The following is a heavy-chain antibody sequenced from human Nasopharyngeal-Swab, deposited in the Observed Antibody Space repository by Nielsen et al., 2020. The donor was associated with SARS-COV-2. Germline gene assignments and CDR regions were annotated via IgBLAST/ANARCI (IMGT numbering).Heavy chain of an antibody. V-gene: IGHV3-21*01. D-gene: IGHD3-16*01. CDR3: ARDLGDDAFDI. CDR1: GLTFSSYS. J-gene: IGHJ3*02. CDR2: ISSSSSYI. Sequence: GGSLRLSCAASGLTFSSYSMNWVRQAPGKGLEWVSSISSSSSYIYYADSVKGRFTISRDNAKNSLYLQMNSLRAEDTAVYYCARDLGDDAFDIWGQGTMVTVSS.